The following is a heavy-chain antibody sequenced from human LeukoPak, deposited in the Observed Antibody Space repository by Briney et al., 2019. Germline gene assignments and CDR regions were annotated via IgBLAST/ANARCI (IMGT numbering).Heavy chain of an antibody. V-gene: IGHV3-21*01. CDR1: GFIFSSYS. J-gene: IGHJ3*02. Sequence: GGSLRLSCAASGFIFSSYSMNWVRQAPGKGLEWVSSISSSSSYIYYADSVKGQFTISRDNAKNSLYLQMNSLRAEDTAVYYCARDIGYYYDSRDHDAFDIWGQGTMVTVSS. CDR3: ARDIGYYYDSRDHDAFDI. CDR2: ISSSSSYI. D-gene: IGHD3-22*01.